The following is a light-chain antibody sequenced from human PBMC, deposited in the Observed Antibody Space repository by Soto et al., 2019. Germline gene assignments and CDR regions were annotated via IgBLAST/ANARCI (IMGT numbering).Light chain of an antibody. CDR2: AVS. V-gene: IGLV2-14*01. Sequence: QSALTQPASVSGSPGQSITISCTGTSSDVGGYDYVSWYQQRPGKAPKLIIYAVSNRPSGVSNRFSGSKSANTASLTISGLQAEDEADYYCSSYTSSNTLVFGGGTKLTVL. CDR3: SSYTSSNTLV. CDR1: SSDVGGYDY. J-gene: IGLJ3*02.